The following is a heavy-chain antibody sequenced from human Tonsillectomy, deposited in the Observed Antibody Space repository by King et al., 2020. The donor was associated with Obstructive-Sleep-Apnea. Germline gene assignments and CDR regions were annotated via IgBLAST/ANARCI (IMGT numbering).Heavy chain of an antibody. V-gene: IGHV3-48*04. D-gene: IGHD3-10*01. J-gene: IGHJ3*02. Sequence: VQLVESGGGLVQPGGSLRLSCAASGFTFSSYSMNWVRQAPGKGLEWVSYISSSSSTIYYADSVKGRFTISRDNAKNSLYLQMNSLRAEDTAVYYCARDHKVRGVIRGRSAFDIWGQGTMDTVSS. CDR3: ARDHKVRGVIRGRSAFDI. CDR1: GFTFSSYS. CDR2: ISSSSSTI.